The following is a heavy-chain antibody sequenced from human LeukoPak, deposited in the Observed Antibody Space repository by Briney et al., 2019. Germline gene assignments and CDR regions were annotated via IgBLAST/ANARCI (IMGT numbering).Heavy chain of an antibody. CDR2: IYYTGDT. CDR3: ARTTVINKGSSFDI. V-gene: IGHV4-59*01. CDR1: GGSITSSY. Sequence: PSETLSLTCSVSGGSITSSYWSWVRQSPGNGLEWIGYIYYTGDTTYNPSLKGRATISVDTSKNQFSLKLISLTAADTAVYYCARTTVINKGSSFDIWGQGTLVTVSS. D-gene: IGHD4-17*01. J-gene: IGHJ3*02.